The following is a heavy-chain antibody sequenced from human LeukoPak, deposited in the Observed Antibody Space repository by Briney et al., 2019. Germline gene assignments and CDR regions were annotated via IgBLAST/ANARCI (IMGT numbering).Heavy chain of an antibody. Sequence: SETLSLTCTVSGGSISSYYWSWIRQPPGKGLEWIGYIYYSGSTNYNPSLKSRVTISVDTSKNQFSLKLSSVTAADTAVYYCARGGSSSSGGFDPWGQGTLVTVSS. CDR3: ARGGSSSSGGFDP. CDR2: IYYSGST. V-gene: IGHV4-59*01. D-gene: IGHD6-6*01. CDR1: GGSISSYY. J-gene: IGHJ5*02.